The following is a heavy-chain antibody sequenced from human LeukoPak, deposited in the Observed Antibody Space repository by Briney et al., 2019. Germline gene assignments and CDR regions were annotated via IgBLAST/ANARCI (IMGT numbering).Heavy chain of an antibody. Sequence: GGSLRLSCAVSGFTLNEHAVSWVRQAPGKGLEWVSAIIDVGDTYYADSVKGRFTISRENARNSLYLQMNSLRAEDTAVYYCARERTRGCNGDICLDGFDIWGRGTKVTVSS. CDR2: IIDVGDT. V-gene: IGHV3-23*01. CDR3: ARERTRGCNGDICLDGFDI. J-gene: IGHJ3*02. CDR1: GFTLNEHA. D-gene: IGHD2-15*01.